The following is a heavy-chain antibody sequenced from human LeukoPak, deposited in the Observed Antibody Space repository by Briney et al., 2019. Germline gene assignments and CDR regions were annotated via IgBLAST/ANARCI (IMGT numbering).Heavy chain of an antibody. J-gene: IGHJ4*02. CDR3: ARGPVGSYYYDSSGESHFDY. CDR1: GFTFSSYS. D-gene: IGHD3-22*01. CDR2: ISSSSSYI. Sequence: PGGSLRLSCAASGFTFSSYSMNWVRQAPGKGLEWVSSISSSSSYIYYADSVKGRFTISRDNSKNTLYLQMNSLRAEDTAVYYCARGPVGSYYYDSSGESHFDYWGQGTLVTVSS. V-gene: IGHV3-21*01.